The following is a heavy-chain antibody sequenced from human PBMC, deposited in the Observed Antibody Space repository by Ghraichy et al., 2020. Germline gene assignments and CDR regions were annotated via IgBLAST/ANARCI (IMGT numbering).Heavy chain of an antibody. D-gene: IGHD1-26*01. J-gene: IGHJ4*02. CDR2: VFPADSDT. V-gene: IGHV5-51*01. CDR1: GYRFTSYW. CDR3: ARSFSGSLQTIAY. Sequence: GESLNISCKGSGYRFTSYWIGWVRQMPGRGLEWMGIVFPADSDTRYSPSFQGHVTISFDKSNSTAYLQWSSLRASDTGMYYCARSFSGSLQTIAYWGQGTLVTVSS.